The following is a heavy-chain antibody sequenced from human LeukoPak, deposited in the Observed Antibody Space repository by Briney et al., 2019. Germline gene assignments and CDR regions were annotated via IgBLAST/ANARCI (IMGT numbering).Heavy chain of an antibody. CDR2: IYYSGST. CDR1: GGSISSYY. Sequence: PSETLSLTCTVSGGSISSYYWSWIRQPPGKGLEWIGYIYYSGSTKYNPSLKSRVTISVDTSKNQFSLKLSSVTAADTAVYYCARHYVGYGVLEYWGHGSLVTVSS. CDR3: ARHYVGYGVLEY. J-gene: IGHJ4*01. V-gene: IGHV4-59*01. D-gene: IGHD3-10*02.